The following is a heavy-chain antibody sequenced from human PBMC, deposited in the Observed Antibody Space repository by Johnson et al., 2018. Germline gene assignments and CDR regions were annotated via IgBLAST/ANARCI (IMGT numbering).Heavy chain of an antibody. CDR3: ARDAGIGIFFGELLNFQH. CDR1: GFPFSKYA. J-gene: IGHJ1*01. Sequence: VQLVESGGGFVQPGGSLRLSCAASGFPFSKYAMTWVRQAPGKGLEWVSGFSGCASSTYFPDSVRGRLTISRDNSQNTVYLHMHSLRAEDTAGYYWARDAGIGIFFGELLNFQHWGQGTLVTVSS. V-gene: IGHV3-23*04. D-gene: IGHD3-10*01. CDR2: FSGCASST.